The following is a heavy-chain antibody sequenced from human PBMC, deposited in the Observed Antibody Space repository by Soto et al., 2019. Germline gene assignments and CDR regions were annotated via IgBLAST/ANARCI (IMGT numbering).Heavy chain of an antibody. CDR1: GYTFTGFY. Sequence: EASVKVSCKASGYTFTGFYMHWVRQAPGQGLEWMGWINPNSGGTNYAQKFQGWVTMTRDTSISTAYMELSRLRSDDTAVYYCARGSYDILTGQPFDAFDIWGQGTMVTVSS. D-gene: IGHD3-9*01. V-gene: IGHV1-2*04. J-gene: IGHJ3*02. CDR3: ARGSYDILTGQPFDAFDI. CDR2: INPNSGGT.